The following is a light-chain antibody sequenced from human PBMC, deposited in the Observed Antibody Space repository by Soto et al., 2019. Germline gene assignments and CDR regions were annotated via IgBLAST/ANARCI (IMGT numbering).Light chain of an antibody. CDR3: QQYNYWPPDRT. Sequence: EIVMTQSPATLSVSPGERATLSCRASQSVSSNLAWYQQKPGQAPRLLIYGASTRATGIPARFSGSGSGTEFTLTISSLQSEDYFCQQYNYWPPDRTFGQGTKVEIK. V-gene: IGKV3-15*01. CDR1: QSVSSN. J-gene: IGKJ1*01. CDR2: GAS.